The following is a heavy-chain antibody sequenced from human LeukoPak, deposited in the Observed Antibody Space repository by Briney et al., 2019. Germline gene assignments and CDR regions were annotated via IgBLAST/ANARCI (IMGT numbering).Heavy chain of an antibody. V-gene: IGHV4-59*08. D-gene: IGHD3-10*01. CDR1: GGSISSYY. J-gene: IGHJ4*02. CDR3: ARRFRPAGRGFDY. CDR2: IYYSGST. Sequence: SETLSLTCTVSGGSISSYYWSWIRQPPGKGLEWIGYIYYSGSTNYNPSLKSQVPISVDMSKNQFSLKLSSVTAADTAVYYCARRFRPAGRGFDYWGQGTLVTVSS.